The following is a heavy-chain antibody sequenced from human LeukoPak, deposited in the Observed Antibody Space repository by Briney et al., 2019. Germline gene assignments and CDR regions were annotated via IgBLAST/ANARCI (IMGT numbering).Heavy chain of an antibody. Sequence: ASVKVSCTASGYTFTSYAMHWVRQAPGQRLEWVGWINAGNGNTKYSQKFQGRVTMTRDTSTSTVYMELSSLRSEDTAVYYCARKNNNYYDSSGYYYYWGQGTLVTVSS. CDR1: GYTFTSYA. V-gene: IGHV1-3*01. CDR2: INAGNGNT. D-gene: IGHD3-22*01. J-gene: IGHJ4*02. CDR3: ARKNNNYYDSSGYYYY.